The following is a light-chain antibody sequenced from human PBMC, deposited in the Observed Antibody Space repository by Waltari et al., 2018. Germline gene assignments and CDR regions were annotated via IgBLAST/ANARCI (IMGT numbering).Light chain of an antibody. CDR2: GAS. J-gene: IGKJ2*01. CDR1: QTVGLND. V-gene: IGKV3-20*01. CDR3: HHYGSSPFT. Sequence: EIVLTQSPGTLSLSPGEEVTLSCRASQTVGLNDLAWYQQRPGQAPRLLIYGASSRATGIPDRFSGSGSGTDFTLSVSGVVPEDFAVYYCHHYGSSPFTFGQGTKLEI.